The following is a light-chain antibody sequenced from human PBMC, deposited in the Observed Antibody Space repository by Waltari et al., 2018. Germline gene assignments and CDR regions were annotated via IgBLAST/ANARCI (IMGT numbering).Light chain of an antibody. CDR3: QQYRGLWT. V-gene: IGKV1-5*01. CDR1: QSVSSW. J-gene: IGKJ1*01. CDR2: DAS. Sequence: DIQMTQSPSTLSASVGDRVTITCRASQSVSSWLAWYRKKPGEAPKLLIYDASSLESGAPSRFSGSGSGTEFTLTISSLQSDDFATYYCQQYRGLWTFGQGTRVEVK.